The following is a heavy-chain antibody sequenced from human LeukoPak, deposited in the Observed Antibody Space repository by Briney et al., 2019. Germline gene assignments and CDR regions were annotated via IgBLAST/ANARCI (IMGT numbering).Heavy chain of an antibody. CDR2: IYHSGST. Sequence: SETLSLTCAVSGYSISSGYYWGWIRQPPGKGLEWIGSIYHSGSTYYNPSLKSRVTISVDTSKNQFSLKLSSVTAADTAVYYCARRDSNYSFDYWGQGTLVTVSS. D-gene: IGHD4-11*01. J-gene: IGHJ4*02. CDR3: ARRDSNYSFDY. V-gene: IGHV4-38-2*01. CDR1: GYSISSGYY.